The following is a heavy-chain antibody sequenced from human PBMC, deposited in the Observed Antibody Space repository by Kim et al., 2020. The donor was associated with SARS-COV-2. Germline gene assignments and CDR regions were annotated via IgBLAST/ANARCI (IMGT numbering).Heavy chain of an antibody. CDR3: ARSRGVYYYYMDV. V-gene: IGHV4-31*02. D-gene: IGHD2-8*01. Sequence: HNPSLKSRVIISEDTSKNQFSLNLRSVTAADTAVYYCARSRGVYYYYMDVWGKGTTVTVSS. J-gene: IGHJ6*03.